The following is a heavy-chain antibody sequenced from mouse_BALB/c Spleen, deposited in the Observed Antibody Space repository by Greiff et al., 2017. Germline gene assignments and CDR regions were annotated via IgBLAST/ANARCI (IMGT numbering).Heavy chain of an antibody. Sequence: EVKLVESGGGLVQPGGSLRLSCATSGFTFTDYYMSWVRQPPGKALEWLGFIRNKANGYTTEYSASVKGRFTISRDNSQSILYLQMNTLRAEDSATYYCARDAVATGAMDDWGQGTSVTVSS. D-gene: IGHD1-1*02. CDR1: GFTFTDYY. V-gene: IGHV7-3*02. J-gene: IGHJ4*01. CDR3: ARDAVATGAMDD. CDR2: IRNKANGYTT.